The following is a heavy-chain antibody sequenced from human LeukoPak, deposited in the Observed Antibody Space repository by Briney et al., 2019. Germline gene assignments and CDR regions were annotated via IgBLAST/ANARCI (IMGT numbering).Heavy chain of an antibody. Sequence: GGSLRLSCAASEFSVGSNYMTWVRQAPGKGLEWVSAISGSGGSTYYADSVKGRFTISRDNSKNTLYLQMNSLRAEDTAVYYCAKNHLTPGYWGQGTLVTVSS. J-gene: IGHJ4*02. D-gene: IGHD4-23*01. V-gene: IGHV3-23*01. CDR2: ISGSGGST. CDR1: EFSVGSNY. CDR3: AKNHLTPGY.